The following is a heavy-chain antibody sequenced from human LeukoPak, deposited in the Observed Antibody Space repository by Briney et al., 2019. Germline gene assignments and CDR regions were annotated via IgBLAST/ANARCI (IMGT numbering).Heavy chain of an antibody. CDR2: IYHTGTT. CDR3: ARGVGDYGGNSDP. Sequence: PSETLSLTCTVSGGSLSSGVYYWTWIRQPPGKGLEWIGYIYHTGTTYYNPSLKSRVTISIDRSKNQFSLKLSSVTAADTAVYYCARGVGDYGGNSDPWGQGTLVTVSS. V-gene: IGHV4-30-2*01. J-gene: IGHJ5*02. CDR1: GGSLSSGVYY. D-gene: IGHD4-23*01.